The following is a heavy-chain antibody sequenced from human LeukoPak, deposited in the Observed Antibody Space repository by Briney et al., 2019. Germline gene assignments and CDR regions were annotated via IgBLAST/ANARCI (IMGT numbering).Heavy chain of an antibody. CDR1: GGSFSGYY. CDR2: INHSGST. V-gene: IGHV4-34*01. J-gene: IGHJ4*02. D-gene: IGHD6-19*01. Sequence: SETLSLTCAVYGGSFSGYYWSWIRQPPGKGLEWIGEINHSGSTNYNPSLKSRVTISVDTSKNQSSLKLSSVTAADTAVYYCARGASGYSSVGGGFDYWGQGTLVTVSS. CDR3: ARGASGYSSVGGGFDY.